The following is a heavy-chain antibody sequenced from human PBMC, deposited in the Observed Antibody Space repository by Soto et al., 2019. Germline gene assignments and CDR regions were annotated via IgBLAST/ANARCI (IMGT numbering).Heavy chain of an antibody. CDR1: GRSMSSNY. D-gene: IGHD2-8*02. Sequence: PSETLSLTCSVSGRSMSSNYWSWIRQPAGKGLEWIGRFSLSGTTNYNPSLRSRVTMSADVSKNQFSLRLTSVTAADTALYYCARGMTPPGAPAWYYFDSWGQGTLVTVSS. CDR2: FSLSGTT. J-gene: IGHJ4*02. CDR3: ARGMTPPGAPAWYYFDS. V-gene: IGHV4-4*07.